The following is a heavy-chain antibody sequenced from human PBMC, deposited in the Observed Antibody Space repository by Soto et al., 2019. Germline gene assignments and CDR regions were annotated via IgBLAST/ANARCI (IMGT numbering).Heavy chain of an antibody. J-gene: IGHJ6*02. Sequence: QVQLQESGPGLVKPSETLSLTCTVSGGSISSYYWSWIRQPPGKGLEWIGYIYYSGSTNYNPSLTSRVTISVDTSKNQFSLKLSSVTAADTAVYYCARDIATNNNYYYYYGMDVWGQGTTVTVSS. D-gene: IGHD1-26*01. CDR3: ARDIATNNNYYYYYGMDV. V-gene: IGHV4-59*01. CDR1: GGSISSYY. CDR2: IYYSGST.